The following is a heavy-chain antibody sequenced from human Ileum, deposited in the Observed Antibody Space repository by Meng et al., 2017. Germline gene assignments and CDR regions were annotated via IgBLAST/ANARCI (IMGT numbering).Heavy chain of an antibody. CDR1: GYTFTGYY. J-gene: IGHJ6*02. V-gene: IGHV1-2*02. CDR2: INPNSGGT. Sequence: ASVKVSCKASGYTFTGYYMHWVRQAPGQGLKWMGWINPNSGGTNYAQKFQGRVTMTRDTSISTAYMELSRLRSDDTAVYYCAREGASYDSSGYYLRNYYYYYGMDVWGQGTTVTVSS. D-gene: IGHD3-22*01. CDR3: AREGASYDSSGYYLRNYYYYYGMDV.